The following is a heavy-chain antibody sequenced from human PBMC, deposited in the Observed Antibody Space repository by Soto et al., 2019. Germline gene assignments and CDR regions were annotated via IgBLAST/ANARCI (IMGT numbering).Heavy chain of an antibody. Sequence: PSETLSLTCTVSGGSICSGGYDWGWIRQPPGKGLEWIGYIYHSGSTYYNPSLKSRVTISVDRSKNQFSLKLSSVTAADTAVYYCAAGGGLPRYYWGQGTLVTVSS. D-gene: IGHD5-12*01. CDR1: GGSICSGGYD. J-gene: IGHJ4*02. CDR2: IYHSGST. V-gene: IGHV4-30-2*01. CDR3: AAGGGLPRYY.